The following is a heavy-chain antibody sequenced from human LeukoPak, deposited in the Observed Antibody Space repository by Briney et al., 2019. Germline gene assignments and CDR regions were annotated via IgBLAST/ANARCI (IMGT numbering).Heavy chain of an antibody. J-gene: IGHJ5*02. CDR1: GGSISSGSYY. CDR3: ARESDRYCFSTSCPNWFDP. CDR2: RYYSGST. D-gene: IGHD2-2*01. V-gene: IGHV4-39*07. Sequence: SETLSLTCTVSGGSISSGSYYWGWIRQPPGKGLEWIGSRYYSGSTYYNPSLKSRVTMSVDTSKNQFSLKLKSVTAADTAVYYCARESDRYCFSTSCPNWFDPWGQGTLVTVSS.